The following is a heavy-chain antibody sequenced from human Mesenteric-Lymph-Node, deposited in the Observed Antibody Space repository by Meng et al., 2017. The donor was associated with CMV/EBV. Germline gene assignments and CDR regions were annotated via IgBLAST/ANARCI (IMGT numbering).Heavy chain of an antibody. CDR3: ARDPQVYAIDY. Sequence: GESLKISCAASGFTFDDYGMSWVRQAPGKGLEWVSGINWNGGSTGYADSVKGRFTISRDNSKNTLFLQMNSLRTEDTAMYYCARDPQVYAIDYCGQGTLVTVSS. J-gene: IGHJ4*02. D-gene: IGHD2-8*01. CDR2: INWNGGST. V-gene: IGHV3-20*04. CDR1: GFTFDDYG.